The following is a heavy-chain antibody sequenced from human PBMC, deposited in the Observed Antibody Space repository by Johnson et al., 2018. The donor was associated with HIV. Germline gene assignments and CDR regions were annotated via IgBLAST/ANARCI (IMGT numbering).Heavy chain of an antibody. D-gene: IGHD3-9*01. CDR3: ARGYILTGYSGAFDV. CDR2: IYSGGST. J-gene: IGHJ3*01. CDR1: GFTVSSNY. Sequence: VQLVESGGGLVQPGGSLRLSCAASGFTVSSNYMSWVRQAPGKGLEWVSVIYSGGSTYHADSVKGRFIVSRDNSKNAVYLQMNSLRAEDTAVYYCARGYILTGYSGAFDVWGRGTLVTVSS. V-gene: IGHV3-66*01.